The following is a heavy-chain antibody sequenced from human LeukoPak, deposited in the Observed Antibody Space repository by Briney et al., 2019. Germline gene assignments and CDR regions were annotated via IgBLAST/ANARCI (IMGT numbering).Heavy chain of an antibody. D-gene: IGHD2-2*01. CDR2: ISSSSSYI. V-gene: IGHV3-21*01. CDR1: GFTFSSYS. CDR3: ARDCSSTSCPAFTLYYYYDMDV. J-gene: IGHJ6*02. Sequence: TGGSLRLSCAASGFTFSSYSMNWVRQAPGKGLEWVSSISSSSSYIYYADSVKGRFTISRDNAKNSLYLQMNSLRAEDTAVYYCARDCSSTSCPAFTLYYYYDMDVWGQGTTVTVSS.